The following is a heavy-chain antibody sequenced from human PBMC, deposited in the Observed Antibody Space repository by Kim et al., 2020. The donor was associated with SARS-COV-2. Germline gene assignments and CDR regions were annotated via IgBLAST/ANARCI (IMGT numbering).Heavy chain of an antibody. Sequence: GRFTISRDNSKNTRYLQMNSLRAEDTAVYYCARVTSITIFGVVIYSDAFDIWGQGTMVTVSS. J-gene: IGHJ3*02. V-gene: IGHV3-30*01. D-gene: IGHD3-3*01. CDR3: ARVTSITIFGVVIYSDAFDI.